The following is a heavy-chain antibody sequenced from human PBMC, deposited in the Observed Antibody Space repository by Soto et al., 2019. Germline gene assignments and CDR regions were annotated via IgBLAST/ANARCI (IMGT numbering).Heavy chain of an antibody. V-gene: IGHV4-59*01. J-gene: IGHJ5*02. CDR1: GGSITSYY. Sequence: QVQLQESGPGQVKPSETLSLTCTVSGGSITSYYWSWIRQPPGKGPEWIGYMYYSGSTKYNPSLKSRVTISVDTSKNQFPLKLRSVTDADTDVYYCARGRGWVDPWGQGTLVTDSS. CDR3: ARGRGWVDP. CDR2: MYYSGST.